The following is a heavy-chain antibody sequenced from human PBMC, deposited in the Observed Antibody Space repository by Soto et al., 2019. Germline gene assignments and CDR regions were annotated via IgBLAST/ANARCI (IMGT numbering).Heavy chain of an antibody. D-gene: IGHD4-17*01. J-gene: IGHJ3*01. CDR2: ISDAAGSA. V-gene: IGHV3-23*01. CDR1: GFTFSSYA. Sequence: PGGSLRLSCVASGFTFSSYAMSWVRQVPGKGLEWVSTISDAAGSAYYVDSVKGRFTISRDNSKKTLYLQMNSLRAEDSAVYYCARPYGGKIGDAPDPWGPGTMVTVSS. CDR3: ARPYGGKIGDAPDP.